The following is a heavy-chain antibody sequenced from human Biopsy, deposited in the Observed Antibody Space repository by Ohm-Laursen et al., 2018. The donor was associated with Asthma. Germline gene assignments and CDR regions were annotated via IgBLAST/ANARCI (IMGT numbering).Heavy chain of an antibody. V-gene: IGHV3-23*01. CDR2: ITGSGGTT. CDR1: GFTFSSSA. J-gene: IGHJ4*02. CDR3: AKDFRGIAVAGDRGFDY. Sequence: SLRLSCTAPGFTFSSSAMSWVRQAPGKGLERVSAITGSGGTTYYADSVRGRFTISRDNSKSTLFLQMDNLSAEDTAVYYCAKDFRGIAVAGDRGFDYWGQGTLVIVSS. D-gene: IGHD6-19*01.